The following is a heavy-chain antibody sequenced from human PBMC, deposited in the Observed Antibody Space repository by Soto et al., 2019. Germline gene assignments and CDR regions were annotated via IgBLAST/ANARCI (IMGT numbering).Heavy chain of an antibody. CDR2: IYYSGST. Sequence: QVPLQESGPGLVKPSQTLSLTCTVSGGSISSGGYYWSWIRQHPGKGLEWIGYIYYSGSTYYNPSLERRVTISVDTSKNQFSLKLSSVTAADTAVYYCARGRTSSPTPGDYWGQGTLVTVSS. CDR3: ARGRTSSPTPGDY. D-gene: IGHD2-2*01. V-gene: IGHV4-31*03. J-gene: IGHJ4*02. CDR1: GGSISSGGYY.